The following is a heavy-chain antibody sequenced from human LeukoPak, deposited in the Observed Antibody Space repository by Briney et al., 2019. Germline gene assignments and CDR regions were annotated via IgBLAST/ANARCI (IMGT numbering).Heavy chain of an antibody. CDR3: ARRYGSGTKSYFDN. Sequence: SETLSLTCTVSGGSISSYYWSWIRQPPGKGLDWIGYIYYSGSTNYNPSLKSRVTISVDTSKNQFSLKLSSVTAADTAVYHCARRYGSGTKSYFDNWGQGTLVTVSS. CDR2: IYYSGST. D-gene: IGHD3-10*01. J-gene: IGHJ4*02. CDR1: GGSISSYY. V-gene: IGHV4-59*01.